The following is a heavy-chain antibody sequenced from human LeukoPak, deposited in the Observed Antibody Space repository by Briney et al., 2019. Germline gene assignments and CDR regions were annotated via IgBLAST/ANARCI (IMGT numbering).Heavy chain of an antibody. Sequence: PSETLSLTCAVYGGSFSGYYWSWIRQPPGKGPEWIGEINHSGSTNYNPSLKSRVTISVDTSKNQFSLKLSSVTAADTAVYYCARGQQYYDFWSGHNWFDPWGQGTLVTVSS. J-gene: IGHJ5*02. V-gene: IGHV4-34*01. D-gene: IGHD3-3*01. CDR2: INHSGST. CDR3: ARGQQYYDFWSGHNWFDP. CDR1: GGSFSGYY.